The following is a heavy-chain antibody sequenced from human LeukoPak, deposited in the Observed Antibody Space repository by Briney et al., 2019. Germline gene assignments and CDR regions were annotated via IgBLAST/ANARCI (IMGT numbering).Heavy chain of an antibody. CDR1: GFTFSSYG. CDR3: ASHSMGYFDY. V-gene: IGHV3-48*04. D-gene: IGHD2-15*01. J-gene: IGHJ4*02. Sequence: GGTLRLSCAASGFTFSSYGMSWVRQAPGKGLEWVSYISSSGSTIYYADSVKGRFTISRDNAKNSLYLQMNSLRAEDTAVYYCASHSMGYFDYWGQGTLVTVSS. CDR2: ISSSGSTI.